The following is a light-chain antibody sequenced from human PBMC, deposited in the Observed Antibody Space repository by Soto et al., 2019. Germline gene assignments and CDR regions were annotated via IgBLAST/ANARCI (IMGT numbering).Light chain of an antibody. Sequence: QSALTQPASVSGSPGQSIPISCTGTSSDVGGYNYVSWYQQHPGKAPKLMIYEVSNRPSGVSNRFSGSKSGNTASLTISGLQAEDEAYYYCSAYTSNSTRVFGGGTKLTVL. CDR3: SAYTSNSTRV. V-gene: IGLV2-14*01. CDR1: SSDVGGYNY. J-gene: IGLJ2*01. CDR2: EVS.